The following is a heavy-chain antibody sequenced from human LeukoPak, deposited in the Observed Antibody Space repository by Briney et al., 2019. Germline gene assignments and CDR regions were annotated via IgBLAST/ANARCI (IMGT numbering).Heavy chain of an antibody. CDR1: GFTVSSNY. Sequence: PGGSLRLSCAASGFTVSSNYMSWVRQAPGKGLEWVSVIYSGGSTYYADSVKGRFTISRDNSKNTLYLQMNSLRAEDTAVYYCARVGGDYSNWFDPWGQGTLVTVSS. V-gene: IGHV3-53*01. CDR2: IYSGGST. CDR3: ARVGGDYSNWFDP. J-gene: IGHJ5*02. D-gene: IGHD2-21*02.